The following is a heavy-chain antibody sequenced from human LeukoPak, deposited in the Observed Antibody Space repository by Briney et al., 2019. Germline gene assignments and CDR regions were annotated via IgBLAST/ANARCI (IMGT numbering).Heavy chain of an antibody. CDR2: LSGSGDDT. CDR1: RFIVSDYG. V-gene: IGHV3-23*01. D-gene: IGHD2-15*01. Sequence: PGGSLRLACAVSRFIVSDYGMSGVRQAPGQGLEWVSALSGSGDDTYYADSVKGRFTISRDNFKNTLYLQMNSLSADDTAVYYCARGLDCSGGRCFSFSAHMDVWGKGTTVTISS. J-gene: IGHJ6*03. CDR3: ARGLDCSGGRCFSFSAHMDV.